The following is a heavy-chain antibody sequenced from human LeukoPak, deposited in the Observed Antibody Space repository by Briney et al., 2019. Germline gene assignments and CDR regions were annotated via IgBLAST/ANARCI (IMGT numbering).Heavy chain of an antibody. D-gene: IGHD1-26*01. CDR3: AKGGKWDVTPFDY. CDR2: ISGGGGST. CDR1: GFTFSNYW. Sequence: GGSLRLSCVASGFTFSNYWMTWVRQAPGKGLEWVSTISGGGGSTYYADSVKGRFTISRDNSKNTLYLQVNSLRAEDTAVYYCAKGGKWDVTPFDYWGQGTLVTVSS. J-gene: IGHJ4*02. V-gene: IGHV3-23*01.